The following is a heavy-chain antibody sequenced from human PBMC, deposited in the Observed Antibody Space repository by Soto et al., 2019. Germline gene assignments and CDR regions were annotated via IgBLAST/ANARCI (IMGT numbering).Heavy chain of an antibody. CDR3: ARTTVPYYGGNSWRWYFDL. D-gene: IGHD4-17*01. CDR2: IIPIFGTA. V-gene: IGHV1-69*12. J-gene: IGHJ2*01. CDR1: GGTFSSYA. Sequence: QVQLVQSGAEVKKPGSSVKVSCKASGGTFSSYAISWVRQAPGQGLEWMGGIIPIFGTANYAQKFQGRVTITADESTSTAYMELSSLRSEDTAVYYCARTTVPYYGGNSWRWYFDLWVRGTLVTVSS.